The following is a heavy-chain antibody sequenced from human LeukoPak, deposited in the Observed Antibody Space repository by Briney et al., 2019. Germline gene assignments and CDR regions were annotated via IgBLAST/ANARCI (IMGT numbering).Heavy chain of an antibody. V-gene: IGHV3-9*01. CDR2: ITWNSAYI. CDR3: TKDVFRRGGGWDGLEI. D-gene: IGHD3-10*01. CDR1: GFTFDDYA. Sequence: PGGSLRLSCAASGFTFDDYAMYWVRQAPGKGLEWVSGITWNSAYIDYADSVKGRFTISRDNAKNSLYLQMNSLRTEDTALYYCTKDVFRRGGGWDGLEIWGQGTMVTVSS. J-gene: IGHJ3*02.